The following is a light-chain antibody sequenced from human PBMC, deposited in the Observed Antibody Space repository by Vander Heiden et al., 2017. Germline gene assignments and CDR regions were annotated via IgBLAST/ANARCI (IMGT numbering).Light chain of an antibody. Sequence: QAGLTQPPSMSRPLGPPATLTCTGNSNNVGNQGAGWLQQHQGHPPKVLSYRNNNRASGISERCSASRSGNTASLTISGLQPEDEADYYCSAWDSNSSAYVFGPGTKVTVL. CDR3: SAWDSNSSAYV. CDR1: SNNVGNQG. J-gene: IGLJ1*01. CDR2: RNN. V-gene: IGLV10-54*04.